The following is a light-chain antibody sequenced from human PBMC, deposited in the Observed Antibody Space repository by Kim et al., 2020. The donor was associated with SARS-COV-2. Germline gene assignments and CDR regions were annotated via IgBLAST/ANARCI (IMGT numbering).Light chain of an antibody. CDR2: KAS. J-gene: IGKJ2*01. Sequence: DIQMAQSPSTLSASVGDRVTITCRASQSISSWLAWYQQKPGKAPKLLIYKASSLESGVPSRFSGSGSGTEFTLTISSLQPDDFATYYCQQYNSYPYTFGQGTKLEI. CDR3: QQYNSYPYT. CDR1: QSISSW. V-gene: IGKV1-5*03.